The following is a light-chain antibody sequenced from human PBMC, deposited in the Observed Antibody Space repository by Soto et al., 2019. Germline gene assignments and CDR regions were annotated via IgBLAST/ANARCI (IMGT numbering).Light chain of an antibody. CDR1: SSKIGAGYD. CDR2: GNS. Sequence: QSVLTQPPSVSGAPGQRGTISCTGSSSKIGAGYDVHWYQQLPGTAPKLLIYGNSNRPSGVPDRFSGSKSGTSASLAITGLQAEDEADYYCQSYDSSLSGIYVFGTGTKVTVL. CDR3: QSYDSSLSGIYV. J-gene: IGLJ1*01. V-gene: IGLV1-40*01.